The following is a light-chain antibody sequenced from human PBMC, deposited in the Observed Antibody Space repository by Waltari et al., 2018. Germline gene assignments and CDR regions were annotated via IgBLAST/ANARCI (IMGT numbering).Light chain of an antibody. V-gene: IGLV2-11*01. CDR3: CSYASSDTFGVV. Sequence: QSALTQPRSVSGSPGQSVTISCTGTSSDVGNYNSVSWYQHHPGKVPKLMIYDVTKRPAGVPDRFSGSKSGNTASLTISGLQAEDEAAYYGCSYASSDTFGVVFGGGTTLTVL. J-gene: IGLJ2*01. CDR1: SSDVGNYNS. CDR2: DVT.